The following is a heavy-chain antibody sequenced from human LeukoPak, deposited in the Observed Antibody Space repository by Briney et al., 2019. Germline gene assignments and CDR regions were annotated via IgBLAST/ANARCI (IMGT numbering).Heavy chain of an antibody. J-gene: IGHJ5*02. CDR3: ARVSPATLYDILTGITGPWFDP. Sequence: SETLSLTCNVSGGSIKNYYWSWIRQPPGKGLEWIGYIYYSGSTNYNPSLKSRVTISVDTSKNQFSLRLSSVTAADTAVYYCARVSPATLYDILTGITGPWFDPWGQGTLVTVSS. D-gene: IGHD3-9*01. CDR2: IYYSGST. V-gene: IGHV4-59*01. CDR1: GGSIKNYY.